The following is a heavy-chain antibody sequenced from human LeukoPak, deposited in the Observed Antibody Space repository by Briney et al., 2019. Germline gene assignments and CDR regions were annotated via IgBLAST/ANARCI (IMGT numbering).Heavy chain of an antibody. Sequence: SETLSLTCTVSGGSISSYYWSWIRQPAGMGLEWIGRIYTSGSTNYNPSLKSRVTVSVDTSKNQFSLKLSSVTAADTAVYYCARDISSSHWFDPWGQGTLVTVSS. CDR2: IYTSGST. J-gene: IGHJ5*02. CDR3: ARDISSSHWFDP. V-gene: IGHV4-4*07. D-gene: IGHD6-6*01. CDR1: GGSISSYY.